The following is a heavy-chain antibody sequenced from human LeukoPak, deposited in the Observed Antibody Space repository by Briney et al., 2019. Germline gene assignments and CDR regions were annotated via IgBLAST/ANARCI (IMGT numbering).Heavy chain of an antibody. CDR2: INPNSGGT. D-gene: IGHD3-10*01. CDR3: ARGPNIYGSGRSWLDP. J-gene: IGHJ5*02. Sequence: ASVKVSCKASGYTFTDYYAYWVRQAPGQGLEWMGWINPNSGGTNYAQKFQGRVTMTRDTSIRTVYMELSRLKSDDTAVYYCARGPNIYGSGRSWLDPWGQGTLVTVSS. CDR1: GYTFTDYY. V-gene: IGHV1-2*02.